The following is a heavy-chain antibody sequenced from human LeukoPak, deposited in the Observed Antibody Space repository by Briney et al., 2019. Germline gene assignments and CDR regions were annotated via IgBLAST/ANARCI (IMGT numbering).Heavy chain of an antibody. Sequence: GGSLRLSCAASGFTFSSYRMIWVRQTPGKGLEWVSSISSSSSTINYADSMRGRFTISRDNAKNSLYLQMNSLRAEDTAVYYCARGGPEYYYSGSSVWGKGTTVTVSS. D-gene: IGHD3-10*01. CDR3: ARGGPEYYYSGSSV. CDR2: ISSSSSTI. J-gene: IGHJ6*04. CDR1: GFTFSSYR. V-gene: IGHV3-48*04.